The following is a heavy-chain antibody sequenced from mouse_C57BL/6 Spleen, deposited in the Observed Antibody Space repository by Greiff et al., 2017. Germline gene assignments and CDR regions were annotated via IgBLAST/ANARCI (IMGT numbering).Heavy chain of an antibody. CDR1: GFNIKDYY. J-gene: IGHJ2*01. CDR2: IDPEDGET. CDR3: ARTSYGSSFDY. Sequence: VQLKQSGAELVKPGASVKLSCTASGFNIKDYYMHWVKQRTEQGLEWIGRIDPEDGETKYAQKFQGKATITADTSSNTAYLQLSSLTSEDTAVYYCARTSYGSSFDYWGQGTTLTVSS. D-gene: IGHD1-1*01. V-gene: IGHV14-2*01.